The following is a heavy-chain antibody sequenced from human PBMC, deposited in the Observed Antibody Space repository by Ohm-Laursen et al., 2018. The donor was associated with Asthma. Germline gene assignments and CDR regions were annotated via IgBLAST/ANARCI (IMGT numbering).Heavy chain of an antibody. V-gene: IGHV2-26*01. CDR3: ARIISGYYPDY. J-gene: IGHJ4*02. Sequence: SWIRQPPGKALEWLAHIFSNDEKSYSTSLKSRLTISKDTSKSQVVLTMTNMDPVDTATYYCARIISGYYPDYWGQGTLVTVSS. CDR2: IFSNDEK. D-gene: IGHD3-22*01.